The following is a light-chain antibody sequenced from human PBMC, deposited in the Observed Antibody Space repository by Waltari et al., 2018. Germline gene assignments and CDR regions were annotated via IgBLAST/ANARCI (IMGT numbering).Light chain of an antibody. CDR2: GAS. V-gene: IGKV3-20*01. Sequence: EIVLTQSPGTLSLSLGERATVSCRASQSVSRALAWYQQKPGQAPRLLIYGASTRATGIPDSFSGSGSGTDFSLTISRVEPDDFAVYYCQHYLRLPVTFGQGTTVEI. CDR1: QSVSRA. J-gene: IGKJ1*01. CDR3: QHYLRLPVT.